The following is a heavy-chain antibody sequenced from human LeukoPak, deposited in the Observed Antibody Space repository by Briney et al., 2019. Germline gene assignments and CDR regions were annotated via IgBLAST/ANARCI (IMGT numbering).Heavy chain of an antibody. J-gene: IGHJ3*02. Sequence: SETLSLTCTVSGGSISSYYWSWIRQPPGKGLEWIGYIYYSGSTNYNPSLRSRVTISVDTSKSQFSLKLSSVTAADTAVYYCARRSYYGSGSYEYAFDIWGQGTMVTVSS. CDR2: IYYSGST. V-gene: IGHV4-59*08. CDR1: GGSISSYY. D-gene: IGHD3-10*01. CDR3: ARRSYYGSGSYEYAFDI.